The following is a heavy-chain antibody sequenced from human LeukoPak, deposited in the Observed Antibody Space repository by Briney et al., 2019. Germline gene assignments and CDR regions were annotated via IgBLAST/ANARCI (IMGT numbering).Heavy chain of an antibody. CDR3: ARSDCSSSSCYFLSYYAMDV. CDR2: IWYDGTNK. D-gene: IGHD2-2*01. V-gene: IGHV3-33*01. J-gene: IGHJ6*02. Sequence: GRSLRLSCAASGFTFSTYGIHWVRQAPGKGLEWVAVIWYDGTNKYYADSVKGRFAISRDNSKNTVFLQITSLRAEDTAVYYCARSDCSSSSCYFLSYYAMDVWGRGTAVTVSS. CDR1: GFTFSTYG.